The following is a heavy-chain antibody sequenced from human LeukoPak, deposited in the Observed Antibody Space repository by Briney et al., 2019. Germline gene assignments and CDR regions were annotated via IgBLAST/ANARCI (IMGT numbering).Heavy chain of an antibody. V-gene: IGHV1-69*05. J-gene: IGHJ6*03. CDR1: GGTFRTYS. Sequence: ASVKVSCKASGGTFRTYSVTWVRQAPGQGLEWMGGIIPIFGTPNYAQKFQGRVKVTTDDATGTAYMELSGLMSEDTAIYYCARVDRYHFYLDVWGKGTPVTVSS. CDR2: IIPIFGTP. CDR3: ARVDRYHFYLDV.